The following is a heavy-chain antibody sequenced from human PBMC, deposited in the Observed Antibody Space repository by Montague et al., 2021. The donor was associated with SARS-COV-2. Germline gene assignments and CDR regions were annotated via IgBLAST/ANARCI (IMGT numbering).Heavy chain of an antibody. V-gene: IGHV4-34*01. D-gene: IGHD6-19*01. CDR1: GGSFSGYH. J-gene: IGHJ4*01. CDR2: INHSGST. CDR3: ARGGRQWLVIEPRYYFDY. Sequence: SETLSLTCAVYGGSFSGYHWSWIRQPPGEGLEWIGEINHSGSTNYNPSLKSRVTISVDTSKNQFSLKLSSVTAADTAVYYCARGGRQWLVIEPRYYFDYWGQGTLVTVSS.